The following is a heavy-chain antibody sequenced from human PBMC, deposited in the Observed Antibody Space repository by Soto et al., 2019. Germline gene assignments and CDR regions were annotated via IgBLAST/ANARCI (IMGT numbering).Heavy chain of an antibody. Sequence: QVQLVQSGAEVKKPGSSVKVSCKASGGTFSSYAISWVRQAPGQGLEWMGGIIPIFGTANYAQKFQGRVTITAYESTSTAYMELSSLRSEDTAVYYCARALPYYYGSADTGYYYGMDVWGQGTTVTVSS. CDR3: ARALPYYYGSADTGYYYGMDV. CDR1: GGTFSSYA. D-gene: IGHD3-10*01. J-gene: IGHJ6*02. CDR2: IIPIFGTA. V-gene: IGHV1-69*01.